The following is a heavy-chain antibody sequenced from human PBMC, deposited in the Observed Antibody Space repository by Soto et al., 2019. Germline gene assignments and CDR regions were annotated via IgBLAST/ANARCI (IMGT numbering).Heavy chain of an antibody. CDR3: TTPLGAYGDPVRSGGVTKSDYYYYMDV. CDR2: IKSKTDGGTT. Sequence: GGSLRLSCAASGFTFSNAWMSWVRQAPGKGLEWVGRIKSKTDGGTTDYAAPVKGRFTISRDDSKNTLYLQMNSLKTEDTAVYYCTTPLGAYGDPVRSGGVTKSDYYYYMDVWGKGTTVTVSS. J-gene: IGHJ6*03. V-gene: IGHV3-15*01. D-gene: IGHD4-17*01. CDR1: GFTFSNAW.